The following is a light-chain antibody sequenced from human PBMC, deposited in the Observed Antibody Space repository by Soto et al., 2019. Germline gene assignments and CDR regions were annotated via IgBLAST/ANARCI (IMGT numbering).Light chain of an antibody. CDR1: TSNILRNY. CDR2: MND. V-gene: IGLV1-47*01. J-gene: IGLJ1*01. CDR3: ASWDDSLSGYV. Sequence: QSVLTQPPSASGNPGQRLPTACSGSTSNILRNYVYWYRQFPGTAPRLLISMNDQRPSGVPDRFPGSKSGTSASLAISGLRSEDEAAYYCASWDDSLSGYVFGTGTKGTVL.